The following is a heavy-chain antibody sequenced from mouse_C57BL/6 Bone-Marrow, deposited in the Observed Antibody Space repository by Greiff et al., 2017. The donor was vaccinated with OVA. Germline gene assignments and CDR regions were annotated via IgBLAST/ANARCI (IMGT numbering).Heavy chain of an antibody. D-gene: IGHD2-4*01. CDR2: INSDGGST. J-gene: IGHJ3*01. Sequence: EVKLVESGGGLVQPGESLKLSCESNGYEFPYHDMSWVRKTPEKRLELVAAINSDGGSTYYPDTMESRFIISRDNTKKTLYLQMSSLRSEATALYYCARQPFCMIKRWFAYWGQGTLVTVSA. CDR3: ARQPFCMIKRWFAY. CDR1: GYEFPYHD. V-gene: IGHV5-2*03.